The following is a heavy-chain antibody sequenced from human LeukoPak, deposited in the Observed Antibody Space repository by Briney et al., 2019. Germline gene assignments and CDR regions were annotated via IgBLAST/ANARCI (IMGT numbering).Heavy chain of an antibody. CDR2: INGDGSSS. J-gene: IGHJ6*02. Sequence: GSLRLSCAASEFTFSTYWMHGVRQPPGKGLVWVSRINGDGSSSTYADSVKGRFTISRDNAKNTLYLQMNSLRTEDTAVYYCTRNPGMDVWGQGTTVTVSS. CDR3: TRNPGMDV. CDR1: EFTFSTYW. V-gene: IGHV3-74*01.